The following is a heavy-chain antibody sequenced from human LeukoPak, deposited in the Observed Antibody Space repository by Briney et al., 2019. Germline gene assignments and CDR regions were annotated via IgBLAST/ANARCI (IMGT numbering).Heavy chain of an antibody. CDR1: GDSVSSNSAA. V-gene: IGHV6-1*01. J-gene: IGHJ4*02. Sequence: SQTLSLTCAISGDSVSSNSAAWNWIMQSPSRGLEWLGRTYYRSKWYNDYAVSVKSRITISPDASKNQFSLQLNSVTPEDTAVYYCARAGGNSWYFDYWGQGTLVTVSS. CDR2: TYYRSKWYN. CDR3: ARAGGNSWYFDY. D-gene: IGHD2-2*01.